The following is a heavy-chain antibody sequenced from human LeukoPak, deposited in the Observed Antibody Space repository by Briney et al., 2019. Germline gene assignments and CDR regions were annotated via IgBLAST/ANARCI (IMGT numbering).Heavy chain of an antibody. CDR2: MNPNSGNS. J-gene: IGHJ6*03. CDR3: ARGQRRRSAKYYYFYMDV. V-gene: IGHV1-8*01. Sequence: ASVEVSCTASGYTFTSYDINWVRQATGQGLEGMGWMNPNSGNSGYAQKFQGRVTMTRNNSISTAYMELSSLRAEDTAVYYCARGQRRRSAKYYYFYMDVWGKGTTVTVSS. CDR1: GYTFTSYD. D-gene: IGHD5-24*01.